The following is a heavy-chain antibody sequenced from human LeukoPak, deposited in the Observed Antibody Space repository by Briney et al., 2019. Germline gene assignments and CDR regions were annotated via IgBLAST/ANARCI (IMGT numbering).Heavy chain of an antibody. Sequence: ASVKVPCKASGYTFTSYYMHWVRQAPGQGLEWMGIINPSGGSTSYAQKFQGRVTMTRDTSTSTVYMELSSLRSEDTAVYYCARDNSVGDTAWWFDPWGQGTLVTVSS. J-gene: IGHJ5*02. CDR2: INPSGGST. CDR3: ARDNSVGDTAWWFDP. V-gene: IGHV1-46*01. CDR1: GYTFTSYY. D-gene: IGHD1-26*01.